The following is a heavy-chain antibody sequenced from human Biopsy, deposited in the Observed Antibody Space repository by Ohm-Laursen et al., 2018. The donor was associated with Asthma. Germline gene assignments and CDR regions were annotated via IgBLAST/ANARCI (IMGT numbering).Heavy chain of an antibody. V-gene: IGHV3-33*01. CDR1: GFTFSSYG. D-gene: IGHD6-19*01. CDR2: IWYDGSIK. J-gene: IGHJ4*02. Sequence: SLRLSCAASGFTFSSYGMHWVRQAPGKGLEWVAVIWYDGSIKYYADSVKGRFSISRDNSKNTLHLEMNSLRAEDTAVYYCSREEPTSGWYQGSILRWGQGTLVTVSS. CDR3: SREEPTSGWYQGSILR.